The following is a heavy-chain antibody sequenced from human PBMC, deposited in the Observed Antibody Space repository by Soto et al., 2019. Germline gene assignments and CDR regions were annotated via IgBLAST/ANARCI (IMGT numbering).Heavy chain of an antibody. CDR2: ISGSGTGT. J-gene: IGHJ4*02. CDR1: GFTFGSYA. Sequence: VQLLESGGGLVQPGRSLRLSCEASGFTFGSYAMSWVRQAPGKGLEWVSVISGSGTGTHYADSVKGRFTISRDNSKDTLYVQMNSLRAEDTAVYYCARTRDYDSTGYLRNFDYWGQGTLVSVSS. D-gene: IGHD3-22*01. V-gene: IGHV3-23*01. CDR3: ARTRDYDSTGYLRNFDY.